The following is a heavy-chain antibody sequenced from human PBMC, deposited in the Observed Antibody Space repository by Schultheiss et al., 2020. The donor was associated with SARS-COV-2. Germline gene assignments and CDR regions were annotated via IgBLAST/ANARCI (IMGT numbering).Heavy chain of an antibody. J-gene: IGHJ6*03. CDR1: GGSISSSSYY. V-gene: IGHV4-39*07. Sequence: SETLSLTCTVSGGSISSSSYYWGWIRQPPGKGLEWIGSIYYSGSTNYNPSLKSRVTISVDTSKNQFSLKLSSVTAADTAVYYCARGNDFWSARGHPYYMDVWGKGTTVTVSS. CDR3: ARGNDFWSARGHPYYMDV. CDR2: IYYSGST. D-gene: IGHD3-3*01.